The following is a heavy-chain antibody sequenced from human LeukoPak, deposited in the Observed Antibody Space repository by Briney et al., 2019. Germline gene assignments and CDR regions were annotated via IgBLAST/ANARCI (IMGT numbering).Heavy chain of an antibody. Sequence: PGGSLRLSCAASGSIFSNGWMSWVRQAPGKGLEWVGRIKSRTDGGTTDYAAPVKGRFIISRDDSKNTLYLQMNSLKTEDTAVYYCTTVYCSSTSCYSPRMDVWGKGTTVTVSS. CDR2: IKSRTDGGTT. V-gene: IGHV3-15*01. CDR1: GSIFSNGW. J-gene: IGHJ6*04. CDR3: TTVYCSSTSCYSPRMDV. D-gene: IGHD2-2*02.